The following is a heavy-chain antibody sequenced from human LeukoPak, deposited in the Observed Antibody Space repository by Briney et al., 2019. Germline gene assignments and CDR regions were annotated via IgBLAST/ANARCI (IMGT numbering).Heavy chain of an antibody. J-gene: IGHJ4*02. D-gene: IGHD3-22*01. V-gene: IGHV4-34*01. CDR2: INHSGST. Sequence: PSETLSLTCAVYGGSFSGYYWSWIRQPPGKGLEWIGEINHSGSTNYNPSLKSRVTISVDTSKNQSSLKLSSVTAADTAVYYCARGLYYYDSSGYYPLFDYWGQGTLVTVSS. CDR3: ARGLYYYDSSGYYPLFDY. CDR1: GGSFSGYY.